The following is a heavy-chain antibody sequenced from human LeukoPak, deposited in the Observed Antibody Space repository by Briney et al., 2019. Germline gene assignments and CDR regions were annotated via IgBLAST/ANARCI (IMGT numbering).Heavy chain of an antibody. CDR2: FYTSGST. Sequence: PSQTLSLTCTVSGGSISSGSYYCSWIRQPAGKGLEWIGRFYTSGSTNYNPSLKSRLTISVDTSKNQFSLKLNSVTAADTAVYYCARGRDGYNFLNRGEYYYFDYWGQGTLVTVSS. CDR1: GGSISSGSYY. CDR3: ARGRDGYNFLNRGEYYYFDY. J-gene: IGHJ4*02. D-gene: IGHD5-24*01. V-gene: IGHV4-61*02.